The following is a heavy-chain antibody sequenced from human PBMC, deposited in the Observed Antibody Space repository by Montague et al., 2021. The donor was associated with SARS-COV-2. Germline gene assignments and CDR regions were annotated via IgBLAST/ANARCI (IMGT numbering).Heavy chain of an antibody. CDR3: ARVRITMIIVVTYFDY. Sequence: SETLSLTCTVSGGSISSYYWSWIRQPPGKGLEWIGYIYYSGSTNYNPSLKSRVTISVDTSKNQFSLELSSVTAADTAVYYCARVRITMIIVVTYFDYWGQGTLVTVSS. CDR2: IYYSGST. D-gene: IGHD3-22*01. V-gene: IGHV4-59*12. J-gene: IGHJ4*02. CDR1: GGSISSYY.